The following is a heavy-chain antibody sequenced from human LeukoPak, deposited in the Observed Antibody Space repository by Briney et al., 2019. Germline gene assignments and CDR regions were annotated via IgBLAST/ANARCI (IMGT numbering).Heavy chain of an antibody. Sequence: PSETLSFTCTVPGGSISSYSYYWGWIRQPPGKGLEWIGSIYYSGSTYYNPSLKSRVTISVDTSKNQFSLKLSSVTAADTAVYYCARHYCSSTSCYTQGLDYWGQGTLVTVSS. D-gene: IGHD2-2*02. CDR1: GGSISSYSYY. CDR3: ARHYCSSTSCYTQGLDY. J-gene: IGHJ4*02. CDR2: IYYSGST. V-gene: IGHV4-39*01.